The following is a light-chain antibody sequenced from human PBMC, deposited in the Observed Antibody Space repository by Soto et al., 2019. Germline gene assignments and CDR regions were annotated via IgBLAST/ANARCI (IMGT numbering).Light chain of an antibody. CDR1: QDISNY. CDR2: DAS. J-gene: IGKJ2*01. V-gene: IGKV1-33*01. CDR3: QQYDNLMS. Sequence: DIQMTQSPSSLSASVGDRVTITCQASQDISNYLNWCQQKPGKAPKLLIYDASNLETGVPSRFSGSGSGTDFTFTISSLQPEDIATYYCQQYDNLMSFGQGTKVDIK.